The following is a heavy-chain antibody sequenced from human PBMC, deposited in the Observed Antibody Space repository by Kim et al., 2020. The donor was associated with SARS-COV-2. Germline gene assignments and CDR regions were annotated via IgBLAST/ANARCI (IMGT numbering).Heavy chain of an antibody. D-gene: IGHD2-21*02. V-gene: IGHV5-51*01. Sequence: GESLKISCKVSGYSFTSYWIGWVRQMPGKGLEWMGNTYPGYSDTRYSPSFQGLVTISTDKSSSTAYLQLSSLKVSDTAMYYCASPRCGGDCYHYYYHGMGVWGQGTMVTVSS. CDR2: TYPGYSDT. J-gene: IGHJ6*02. CDR3: ASPRCGGDCYHYYYHGMGV. CDR1: GYSFTSYW.